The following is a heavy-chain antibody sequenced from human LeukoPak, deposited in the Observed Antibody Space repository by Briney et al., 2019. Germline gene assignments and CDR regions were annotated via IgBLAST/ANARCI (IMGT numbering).Heavy chain of an antibody. CDR2: INHSGST. V-gene: IGHV4-34*01. CDR3: ARGLPGYSSSWYVNY. CDR1: GGSFSGYY. Sequence: LETLSLTCAVYGGSFSGYYWSWIRQPPGKGLEWIGEINHSGSTNYNPSLKSRVTISVDTSKHQFSLKLSSVTAADTAVYYCARGLPGYSSSWYVNYWGQGTLVTVSS. J-gene: IGHJ4*02. D-gene: IGHD6-13*01.